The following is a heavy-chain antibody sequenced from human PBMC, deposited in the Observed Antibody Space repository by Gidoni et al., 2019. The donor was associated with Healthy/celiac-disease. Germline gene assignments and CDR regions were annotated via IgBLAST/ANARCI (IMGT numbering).Heavy chain of an antibody. V-gene: IGHV3-23*01. D-gene: IGHD3-22*01. Sequence: EVQLLESGGGLVQPGGSLRLSCAASGFTFSSYAMSWVRQAPGKGLEWVPAITGSGGSTYYADSVKGRFTISRDNSKNTLYLQMNSLRAEDTAVYYCAKYDSSGSETNWGQGTLVTVSS. CDR1: GFTFSSYA. J-gene: IGHJ4*02. CDR3: AKYDSSGSETN. CDR2: ITGSGGST.